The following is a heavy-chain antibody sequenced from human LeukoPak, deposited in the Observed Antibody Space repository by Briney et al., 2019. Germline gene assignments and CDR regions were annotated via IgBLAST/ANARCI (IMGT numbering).Heavy chain of an antibody. Sequence: ASVKVSCKATGYIFSNYGISWVRQAPGHGLEWMGWISSGGNTNYAPKFQDRATMTTDTSTSTAYMELRSLRFDDTAVYYCAKGAGGDYPPDWGQGTLVTVSS. CDR3: AKGAGGDYPPD. J-gene: IGHJ4*02. V-gene: IGHV1-18*01. D-gene: IGHD4-17*01. CDR1: GYIFSNYG. CDR2: ISSGGNT.